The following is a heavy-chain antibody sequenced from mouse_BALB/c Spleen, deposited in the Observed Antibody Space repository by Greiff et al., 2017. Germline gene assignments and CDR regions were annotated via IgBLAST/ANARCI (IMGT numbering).Heavy chain of an antibody. V-gene: IGHV1-87*01. CDR2: IYPGDGDT. J-gene: IGHJ3*01. CDR3: ASRDSCAY. Sequence: QVQLQQSGAELARPGASVKLSCKASGYTFTSYWMQWVKQRPGQGLEWIGAIYPGDGDTRYTQKFKGKATLTADKSSSTAYMQLSSLASEDSAVYYCASRDSCAYWGQGTLVTVSA. CDR1: GYTFTSYW.